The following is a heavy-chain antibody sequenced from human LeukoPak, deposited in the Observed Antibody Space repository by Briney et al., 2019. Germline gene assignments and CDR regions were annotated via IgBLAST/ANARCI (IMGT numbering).Heavy chain of an antibody. Sequence: PGGSLRLSCAASGFSFSKYGMHWVRQAPGKGLEWVAFMRYDGKNEYYADSVKGRFTISRDNSKNTLYLQMNSLRPEDTATYFCAKARSGVSWAFDIWGQGTMVTVS. J-gene: IGHJ3*02. CDR1: GFSFSKYG. CDR3: AKARSGVSWAFDI. CDR2: MRYDGKNE. D-gene: IGHD3-10*01. V-gene: IGHV3-30*02.